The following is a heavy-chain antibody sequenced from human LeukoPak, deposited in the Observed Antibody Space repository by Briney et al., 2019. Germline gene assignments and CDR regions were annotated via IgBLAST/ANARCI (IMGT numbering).Heavy chain of an antibody. D-gene: IGHD2-2*01. CDR2: ISSSGSTI. J-gene: IGHJ4*02. CDR1: GFTSSSYE. CDR3: ARLRSPHAIAMIVVVPAVSDY. V-gene: IGHV3-48*03. Sequence: GGSLRLSCAASGFTSSSYEMNWVRQAPGKGLEWVSYISSSGSTIYYADSVKGRFTISRDNAKNSLYLQMNSLRAEDTAVYYCARLRSPHAIAMIVVVPAVSDYWGQGTLVTVSS.